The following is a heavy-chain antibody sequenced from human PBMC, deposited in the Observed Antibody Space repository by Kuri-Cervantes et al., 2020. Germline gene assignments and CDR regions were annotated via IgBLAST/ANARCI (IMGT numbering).Heavy chain of an antibody. J-gene: IGHJ4*02. D-gene: IGHD3-10*01. CDR1: GFTFSSYG. V-gene: IGHV3-30*18. CDR3: AKDRSSGFGEPDY. CDR2: ISYDGSSK. Sequence: GESLKISCAASGFTFSSYGMHWVRQAPGKGLEWMAIISYDGSSKYYADSVKGRFTISRDNSKNTPSLQMNSLRAEDTAVYYCAKDRSSGFGEPDYWGQGTLVTVSS.